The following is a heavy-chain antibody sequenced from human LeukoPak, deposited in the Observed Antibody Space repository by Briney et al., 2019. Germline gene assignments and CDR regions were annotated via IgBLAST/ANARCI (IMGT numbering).Heavy chain of an antibody. CDR2: IRYDGSNK. J-gene: IGHJ4*02. V-gene: IGHV3-30*02. CDR1: GFTFSSYG. Sequence: GGSLRLSCAASGFTFSSYGMHWVRQAPGKGLEWVAFIRYDGSNKYYPDSVKGRFTISRDNSKNTVYLQMNSLRAEDTAVYYCARGPSGYHNTGGQGALVTVSS. D-gene: IGHD5-12*01. CDR3: ARGPSGYHNT.